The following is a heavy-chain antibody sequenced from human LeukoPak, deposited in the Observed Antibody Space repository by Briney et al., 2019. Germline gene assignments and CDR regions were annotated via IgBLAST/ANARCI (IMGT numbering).Heavy chain of an antibody. CDR2: ISHSGST. D-gene: IGHD1-1*01. CDR1: GDSINTYS. J-gene: IGHJ3*01. Sequence: SETLSLTCTVSGDSINTYSWSWIRQPPGKGLEWIGYISHSGSTNYSPSLKSRVTLAVDTSKNELSLKLSSVTAADTAVYYCAKEDWWNDGGFDVWGPGTMVTVSS. V-gene: IGHV4-59*12. CDR3: AKEDWWNDGGFDV.